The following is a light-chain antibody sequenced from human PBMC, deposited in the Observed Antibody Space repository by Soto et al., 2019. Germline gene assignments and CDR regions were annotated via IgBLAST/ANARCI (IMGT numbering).Light chain of an antibody. CDR2: DAS. J-gene: IGKJ1*01. CDR3: QQYDSYSWT. V-gene: IGKV1-5*01. Sequence: DTQMTQSPSTLSGSIGDRVTITCRVRRSISNWVAWYQQKPWKAPKLLISDASNLERGVPTRFSDSRPGTEFPLTISKLQPDDSSTYYCQQYDSYSWTFGQGTKVEFK. CDR1: RSISNW.